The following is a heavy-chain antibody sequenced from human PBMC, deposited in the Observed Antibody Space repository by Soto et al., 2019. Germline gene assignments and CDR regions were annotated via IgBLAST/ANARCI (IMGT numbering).Heavy chain of an antibody. CDR3: ATMGTPATGLYYFDY. Sequence: SETLSLTCTASGGSMSYYYWNWIRQPQGKGLESIGYIYASGNTNYNPSFKSRVAISIDRSKNQIPLKLSSVTAADTAVYYCATMGTPATGLYYFDYWGQGTLVTVPQ. CDR2: IYASGNT. V-gene: IGHV4-4*08. J-gene: IGHJ4*02. D-gene: IGHD1-7*01. CDR1: GGSMSYYY.